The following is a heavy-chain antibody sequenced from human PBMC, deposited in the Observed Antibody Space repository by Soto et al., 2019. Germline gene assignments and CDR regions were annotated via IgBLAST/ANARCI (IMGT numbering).Heavy chain of an antibody. CDR2: IKQDGSEK. J-gene: IGHJ4*02. D-gene: IGHD2-15*01. CDR3: ARREDVVVVAATYYFDY. V-gene: IGHV3-7*03. CDR1: GFTFSSYW. Sequence: GGSLRLSCAASGFTFSSYWMSWVRQAPGKGLEWVANIKQDGSEKYYVESVKGRFTISRDNAKNSLYLQMNSLRAEDTAVYYCARREDVVVVAATYYFDYWGQGTLVTVSS.